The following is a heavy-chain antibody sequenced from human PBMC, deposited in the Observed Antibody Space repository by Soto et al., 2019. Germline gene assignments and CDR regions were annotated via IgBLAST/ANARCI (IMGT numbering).Heavy chain of an antibody. D-gene: IGHD3-22*01. V-gene: IGHV5-10-1*01. CDR1: GSSFAGYW. Sequence: PGESLKVSCKGSGSSFAGYWITWVRQKPGKCLEWMGRIDPSDSQTYYSPSFRGHVTISATKSITTVFMQWSSLRASDTAMYYCARQIYDSDTGPNFQYYFDSWGQGTPVTVSS. J-gene: IGHJ4*02. CDR3: ARQIYDSDTGPNFQYYFDS. CDR2: IDPSDSQT.